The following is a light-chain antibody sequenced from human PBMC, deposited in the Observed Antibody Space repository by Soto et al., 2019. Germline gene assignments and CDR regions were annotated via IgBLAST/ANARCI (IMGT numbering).Light chain of an antibody. V-gene: IGLV2-8*01. J-gene: IGLJ1*01. CDR2: EVS. CDR3: SSYAGSNNV. Sequence: QSALTQPPSASGSPGQSVTISCTGTGSDVGGYNYVSWYQQHPGKAPKLMIYEVSKRPSGVPDRFSGSKSGNTASLTVSGLQAEDEADYYCSSYAGSNNVFGTGTQLTVL. CDR1: GSDVGGYNY.